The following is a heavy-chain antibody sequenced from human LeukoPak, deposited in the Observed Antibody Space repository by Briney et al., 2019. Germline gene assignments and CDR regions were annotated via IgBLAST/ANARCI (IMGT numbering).Heavy chain of an antibody. Sequence: SSETLSLTCTVSGGSISSYYWSWIRQPPGKGLEWIGYIYYSGSTNYNPSLKSRVTISVDTSKNQFSLKLSSVTAADTAVYYCARHKLELRYYYYGMDVWGQGTTVTVSS. J-gene: IGHJ6*02. D-gene: IGHD1-7*01. CDR1: GGSISSYY. V-gene: IGHV4-59*08. CDR3: ARHKLELRYYYYGMDV. CDR2: IYYSGST.